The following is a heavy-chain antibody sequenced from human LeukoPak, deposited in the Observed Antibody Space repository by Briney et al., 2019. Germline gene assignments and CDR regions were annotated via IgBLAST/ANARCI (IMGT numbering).Heavy chain of an antibody. CDR2: ISSSGSTI. V-gene: IGHV3-48*03. Sequence: GGSLRLSCAASGFTFSSYEMNWVRQAPGKGLEWVSYISSSGSTIYYADSVKGRFTISRDNAKNSLYLQMNSLRAEDTAVYYCAREYTYYDILTGYYDRVLDYWGQGTLVTVSS. CDR1: GFTFSSYE. CDR3: AREYTYYDILTGYYDRVLDY. J-gene: IGHJ4*02. D-gene: IGHD3-9*01.